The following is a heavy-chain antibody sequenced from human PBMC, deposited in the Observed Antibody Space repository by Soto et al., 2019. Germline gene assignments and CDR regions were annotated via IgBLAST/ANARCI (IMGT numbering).Heavy chain of an antibody. J-gene: IGHJ6*03. CDR2: INHSGST. D-gene: IGHD3-10*01. CDR1: GGSFSGYY. Sequence: SETLSLTCAVYGGSFSGYYWSWIRQPPGKGLEWIGEINHSGSTNYNPSLKSRVTISVDTSKNQFSLKLSSVTAADTAVYYCARVTMVLGVITFYYYYMDVWGKGTTVTVSS. CDR3: ARVTMVLGVITFYYYYMDV. V-gene: IGHV4-34*01.